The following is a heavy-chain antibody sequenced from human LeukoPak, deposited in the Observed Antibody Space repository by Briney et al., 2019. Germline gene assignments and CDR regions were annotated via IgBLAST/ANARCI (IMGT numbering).Heavy chain of an antibody. J-gene: IGHJ4*02. CDR3: AKDLLGQWPTVFDY. V-gene: IGHV3-53*01. CDR2: IYSGGST. Sequence: PGGSLRLSCAASGFTVSSNYMSWVRQAPGKGLEWVSVIYSGGSTYYADSVKGRFTISRDNSKNTLYLQMNSLRAEDTAVYYCAKDLLGQWPTVFDYWGQGTLVTVSS. D-gene: IGHD6-19*01. CDR1: GFTVSSNY.